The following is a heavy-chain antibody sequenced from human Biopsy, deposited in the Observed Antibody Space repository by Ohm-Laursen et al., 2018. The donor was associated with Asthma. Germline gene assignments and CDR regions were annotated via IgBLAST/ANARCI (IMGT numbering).Heavy chain of an antibody. CDR2: ISYDGNHK. J-gene: IGHJ4*02. CDR3: AKRRGYSGHDNDY. V-gene: IGHV3-30*18. Sequence: SLRLSCSASGFMFRSFGMHWVRQAPGKGLEWVAVISYDGNHKFYEDSVKGRFTISRDNSKNTLYLQMNSLRTGDTVVYYCAKRRGYSGHDNDYWGQGTLVIVSS. CDR1: GFMFRSFG. D-gene: IGHD5-12*01.